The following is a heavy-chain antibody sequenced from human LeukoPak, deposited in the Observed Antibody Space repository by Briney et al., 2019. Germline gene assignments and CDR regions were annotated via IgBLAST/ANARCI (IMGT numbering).Heavy chain of an antibody. Sequence: KPSETLSLTCTVSGGSVRSYYWSWIRQPPGKGLEWIGDIYYSGGTNYNPSLKSRVTISVDTSKNQFSLKLNSVTAADTAVYYCARERDSSGWYLDYWGQGTLVTVSS. J-gene: IGHJ4*02. CDR3: ARERDSSGWYLDY. CDR1: GGSVRSYY. D-gene: IGHD6-19*01. CDR2: IYYSGGT. V-gene: IGHV4-59*02.